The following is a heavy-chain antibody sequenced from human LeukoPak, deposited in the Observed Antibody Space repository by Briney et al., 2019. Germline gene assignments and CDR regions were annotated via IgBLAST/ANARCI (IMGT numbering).Heavy chain of an antibody. V-gene: IGHV4-34*01. CDR1: GWSFNDYY. CDR3: ARGQVPAARGYNWFDP. Sequence: SETLSLTCAVYGWSFNDYYWNWIRQPPGMGLEWIGEVNARGDTNYNPSVKSRVTISVDTSKNQFSLRLTSMIAADTAVYYCARGQVPAARGYNWFDPWGQGTLVTVSS. D-gene: IGHD2-2*01. CDR2: VNARGDT. J-gene: IGHJ5*02.